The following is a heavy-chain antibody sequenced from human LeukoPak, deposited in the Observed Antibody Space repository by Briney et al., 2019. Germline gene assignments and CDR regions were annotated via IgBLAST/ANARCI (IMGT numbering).Heavy chain of an antibody. J-gene: IGHJ5*02. CDR3: ARELKGYCSSTSCYTNWFDP. CDR1: GYTFTGYY. D-gene: IGHD2-2*01. CDR2: INPNSGGT. Sequence: GASVKVSCKASGYTFTGYYMPWVRQAPGQGLKWMGWINPNSGGTNYAQKFQGRVTMTRDTSISTAYMELSRLRSDDTAVYYCARELKGYCSSTSCYTNWFDPWGQGTLVTVSS. V-gene: IGHV1-2*02.